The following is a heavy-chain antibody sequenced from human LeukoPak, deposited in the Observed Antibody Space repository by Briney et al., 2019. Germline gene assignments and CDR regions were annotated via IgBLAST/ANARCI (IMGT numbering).Heavy chain of an antibody. CDR2: SSWNSGSI. J-gene: IGHJ4*02. D-gene: IGHD6-13*01. Sequence: HPGRSLRLSCAPSGFTFDDYAMHWARQAPGKGLEGVAGSSWNSGSIGYADSVKGRFTISRDNAKNSLYLQMNSLRAEDTALYYCAKDLYSSSWYYFDYWGQGTLVTVSS. CDR3: AKDLYSSSWYYFDY. V-gene: IGHV3-9*01. CDR1: GFTFDDYA.